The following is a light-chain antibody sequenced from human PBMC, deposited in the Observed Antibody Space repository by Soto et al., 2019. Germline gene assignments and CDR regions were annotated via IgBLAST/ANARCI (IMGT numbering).Light chain of an antibody. J-gene: IGLJ3*02. CDR1: SSNIGAGYD. CDR2: GNS. V-gene: IGLV1-40*01. Sequence: QSVLTQPPSVSGAPGQRVTISCTGSSSNIGAGYDVHWYQQLPGTAPKLLIYGNSNRPSGVPDRFSGSKSGTSASLAITGLQAEDEADYCYQSYDSSLSGSVFGGETKLTVL. CDR3: QSYDSSLSGSV.